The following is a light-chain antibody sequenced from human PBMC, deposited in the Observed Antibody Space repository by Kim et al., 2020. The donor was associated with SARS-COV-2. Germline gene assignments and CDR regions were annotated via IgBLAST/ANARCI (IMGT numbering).Light chain of an antibody. Sequence: GQSITITCTRTSSDVGGYNYVSWYQQHPGKAPKIIIYDVSNRPSGVSNRFSASKSANTASLTISGLQAEDEANYYCSSYTSSSTVIFGGGTKVTVL. CDR3: SSYTSSSTVI. J-gene: IGLJ2*01. CDR2: DVS. CDR1: SSDVGGYNY. V-gene: IGLV2-14*03.